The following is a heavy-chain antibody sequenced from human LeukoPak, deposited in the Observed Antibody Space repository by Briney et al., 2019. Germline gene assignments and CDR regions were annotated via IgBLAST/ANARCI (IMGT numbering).Heavy chain of an antibody. D-gene: IGHD2-15*01. J-gene: IGHJ4*02. CDR2: ISSSGTTK. CDR1: GFTFSDYY. V-gene: IGHV3-11*04. Sequence: GGSLRLSCAASGFTFSDYYMSWIRQAPGKGLEWVSYISSSGTTKYYADSVKGRFTISRDNAKNSLYLQMNSLRAEDTTIYYCAQISRSDGSIDYWGQGTLVTVSS. CDR3: AQISRSDGSIDY.